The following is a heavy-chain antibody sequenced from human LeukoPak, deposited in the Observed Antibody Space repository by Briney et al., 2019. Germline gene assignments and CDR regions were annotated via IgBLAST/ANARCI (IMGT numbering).Heavy chain of an antibody. Sequence: SETLSLPCTVSGGSISTYYWSWIRQPPGKGLEWIGYIYDSGSTNYNPSLKSRVTISEDTSKRQFSLKLRSVTAADTAVYYCARVVGRYCSSTSCYIDYSGQRNLYTVSS. CDR1: GGSISTYY. V-gene: IGHV4-59*01. J-gene: IGHJ4*02. CDR2: IYDSGST. CDR3: ARVVGRYCSSTSCYIDY. D-gene: IGHD2-2*02.